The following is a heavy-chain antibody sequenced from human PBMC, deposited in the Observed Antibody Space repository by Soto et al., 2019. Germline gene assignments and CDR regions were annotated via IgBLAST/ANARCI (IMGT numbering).Heavy chain of an antibody. CDR2: IGGGGGST. Sequence: GGSLRLSCAASGFTFSSYAMGWVRQAPGKGLEWVSAIGGGGGSTFYPDSVKGRLTISRDNSKKTLYLQMNSLRAEDSALYYCAKTAEAVAGTVYGYWGPGTLVTVSS. CDR3: AKTAEAVAGTVYGY. CDR1: GFTFSSYA. V-gene: IGHV3-23*01. J-gene: IGHJ4*02. D-gene: IGHD6-19*01.